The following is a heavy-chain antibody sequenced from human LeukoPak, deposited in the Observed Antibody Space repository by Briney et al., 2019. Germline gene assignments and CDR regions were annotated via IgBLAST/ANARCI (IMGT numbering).Heavy chain of an antibody. D-gene: IGHD6-13*01. CDR3: ARDGSSSSWYQDYMDV. Sequence: HPGGSLRLSCGASGITFSNYWMHWVRQAPGKGLVWVSRINSDGSRTSYADSVKGRFTISRDNAKNTMYLQMNSLRAEDTAVYYCARDGSSSSWYQDYMDVWGKGTTVTISS. V-gene: IGHV3-74*01. CDR1: GITFSNYW. CDR2: INSDGSRT. J-gene: IGHJ6*03.